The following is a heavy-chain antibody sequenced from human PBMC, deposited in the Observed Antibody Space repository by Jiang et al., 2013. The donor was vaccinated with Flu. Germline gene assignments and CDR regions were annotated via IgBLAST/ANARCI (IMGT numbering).Heavy chain of an antibody. V-gene: IGHV3-21*01. Sequence: AASGFTFSSYGMHWVRQAPGKGLEWVSSISSSSSYIYYADSVKGRFTISRDNAKNSLYLQMNSLRAEDTAVYYCARDRYCSSTSCRPYYYYGMDVWGQGTTVTVSS. CDR1: GFTFSSYG. CDR3: ARDRYCSSTSCRPYYYYGMDV. J-gene: IGHJ6*02. CDR2: ISSSSSYI. D-gene: IGHD2-2*01.